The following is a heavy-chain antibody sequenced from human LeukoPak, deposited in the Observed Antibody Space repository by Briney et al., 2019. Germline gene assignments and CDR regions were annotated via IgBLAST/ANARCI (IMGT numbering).Heavy chain of an antibody. D-gene: IGHD6-6*01. V-gene: IGHV4-34*01. CDR3: ATHAYSSSLGIFDY. J-gene: IGHJ4*02. Sequence: SETLSPTCAVYGGSFSGYYWSWIRQPPGKGLEWIGEINHSGSTNYNPSLKSRVTISVDTSKNQFSLRLSSVTAADTAVYYCATHAYSSSLGIFDYWGQGTLVTVSS. CDR2: INHSGST. CDR1: GGSFSGYY.